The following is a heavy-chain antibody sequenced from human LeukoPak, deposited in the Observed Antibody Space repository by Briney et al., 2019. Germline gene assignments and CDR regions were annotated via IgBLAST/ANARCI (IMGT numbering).Heavy chain of an antibody. CDR3: ARGGLPPYYFDY. D-gene: IGHD1-26*01. J-gene: IGHJ4*02. CDR1: GGSISSYY. CDR2: IYYRGST. Sequence: PSESLSLTCTVSGGSISSYYWSWIRQPPGKGLEWIGYIYYRGSTNYNPSLKSRVTISVDTSKNQFSLKLSSVTAADTAVYYCARGGLPPYYFDYWGQGTLVTVSS. V-gene: IGHV4-59*01.